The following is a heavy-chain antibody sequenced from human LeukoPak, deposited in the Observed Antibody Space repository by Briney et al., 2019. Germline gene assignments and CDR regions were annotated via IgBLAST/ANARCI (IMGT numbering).Heavy chain of an antibody. D-gene: IGHD5-24*01. J-gene: IGHJ3*02. CDR2: IYDSGST. CDR3: ARDHILRGRDGYNDAFDI. CDR1: GGSISSYY. Sequence: SETLSLTCTVSGGSISSYYWSWIRQPPGKGLEWIGYIYDSGSTNYNPSLKSRVTISVDTSKNQFSLKLSSVTAADTAVYYCARDHILRGRDGYNDAFDIWGQGTMVTVSS. V-gene: IGHV4-59*12.